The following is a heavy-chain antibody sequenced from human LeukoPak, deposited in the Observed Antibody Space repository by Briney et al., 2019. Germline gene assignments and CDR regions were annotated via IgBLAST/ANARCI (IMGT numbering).Heavy chain of an antibody. CDR1: GFTFSSYA. CDR2: ISYDGSNK. V-gene: IGHV3-30*04. J-gene: IGHJ6*02. D-gene: IGHD1-7*01. CDR3: ARDNGTGTLLYYYYYYGMDV. Sequence: GGSLRLSCAASGFTFSSYAMHWVRQAPGKGLEWVAVISYDGSNKYYADSVKGRFTISRDNAKNSLYLQMNSLRAEDTAVYYCARDNGTGTLLYYYYYYGMDVWGQGTTVTVSS.